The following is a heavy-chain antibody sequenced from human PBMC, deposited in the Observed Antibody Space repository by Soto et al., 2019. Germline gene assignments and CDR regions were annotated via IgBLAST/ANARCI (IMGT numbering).Heavy chain of an antibody. Sequence: QVQLQESGPGLVKPSGTLSLTCAVSGGSISTNNWWHWIRQPPGKDLEWLGEIHHTGNTNYSPSLKSRITMAIDESNNQFSLSVNSVTAADTAVYYCARKRGSGTYRGFDYWGQGILVTVSS. V-gene: IGHV4-4*02. CDR3: ARKRGSGTYRGFDY. CDR2: IHHTGNT. CDR1: GGSISTNNW. D-gene: IGHD1-26*01. J-gene: IGHJ4*02.